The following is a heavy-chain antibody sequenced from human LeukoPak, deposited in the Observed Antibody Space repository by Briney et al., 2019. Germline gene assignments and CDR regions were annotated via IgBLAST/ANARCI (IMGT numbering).Heavy chain of an antibody. CDR1: GGSVSSGSYY. D-gene: IGHD3-22*01. CDR3: ARADTYYYDSSGYPNGFDP. V-gene: IGHV4-61*01. CDR2: IYFSGDT. Sequence: PSETLSLTCTVSGGSVSSGSYYWTWIRQPPGKGLEWIGYIYFSGDTNYNPSLKSRVTISLDTSKNQFSLKLSSVTAADTAVYYCARADTYYYDSSGYPNGFDPWGQGTLVTVSS. J-gene: IGHJ5*02.